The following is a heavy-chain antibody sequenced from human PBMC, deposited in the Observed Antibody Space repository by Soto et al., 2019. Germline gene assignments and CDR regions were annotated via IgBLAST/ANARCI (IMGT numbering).Heavy chain of an antibody. CDR1: GDSVTISDYY. CDR2: IHYSGST. J-gene: IGHJ4*02. Sequence: QLQLQESGPGLVKPSETLSLTCTVSGDSVTISDYYWGWIRQPPGKGLEWIGSIHYSGSTYYNPSLKSRITIPGDTSKKQFSLKVTSVTGADAAVYYCAAHDSGGYYAEYWGQGTLVTVSA. CDR3: AAHDSGGYYAEY. V-gene: IGHV4-39*01. D-gene: IGHD3-22*01.